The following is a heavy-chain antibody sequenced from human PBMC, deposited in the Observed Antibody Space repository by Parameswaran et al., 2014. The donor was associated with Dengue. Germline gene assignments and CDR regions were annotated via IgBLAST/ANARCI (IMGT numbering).Heavy chain of an antibody. Sequence: VRQMPGKGLEWMGRIDPSDSYTNYSPSFQGHVTISADKSISTAYLQWSSLKASDTAMYYCASSGLAYSSSWSFFDYWGQGNPGHRLL. CDR2: IDPSDSYT. D-gene: IGHD6-13*01. J-gene: IGHJ4*02. CDR3: ASSGLAYSSSWSFFDY. V-gene: IGHV5-10-1*01.